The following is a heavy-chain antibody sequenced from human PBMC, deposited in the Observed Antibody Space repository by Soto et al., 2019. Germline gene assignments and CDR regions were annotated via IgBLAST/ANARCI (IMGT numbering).Heavy chain of an antibody. Sequence: GESLKISCKASGYSFTSYWIGWVRQRPGTGLEWMGIIYPGDSDTRYSPSFQGQVTISADRSISTAYLQWSSLKASDTAMYYCALVHCGGDCYSVNWFDPWGQGTLVTVSS. CDR1: GYSFTSYW. CDR3: ALVHCGGDCYSVNWFDP. J-gene: IGHJ5*02. CDR2: IYPGDSDT. D-gene: IGHD2-21*02. V-gene: IGHV5-51*01.